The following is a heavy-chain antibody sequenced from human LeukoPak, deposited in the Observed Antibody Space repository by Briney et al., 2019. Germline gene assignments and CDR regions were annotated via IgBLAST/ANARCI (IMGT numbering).Heavy chain of an antibody. Sequence: GASVKVSCKASGYTFTSYAMHWVRQAPGQTLEWMGWINAGNGNTKYSQKFQGRVTITRDTSASTAYMELSSLRSEDTAVYYCARFLYYYDSSGYYGLGLFDPWGQGTLVTVSS. CDR3: ARFLYYYDSSGYYGLGLFDP. V-gene: IGHV1-3*01. CDR2: INAGNGNT. D-gene: IGHD3-22*01. CDR1: GYTFTSYA. J-gene: IGHJ5*02.